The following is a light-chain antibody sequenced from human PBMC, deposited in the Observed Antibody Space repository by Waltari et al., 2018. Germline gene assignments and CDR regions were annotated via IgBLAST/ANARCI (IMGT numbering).Light chain of an antibody. Sequence: EIVLTQSPATLSVSPGDSATVSCRARQSVSSNLAWYQQRPGQAPRLLIHGASTMATCIAARFSGSGSGTEFTLNISSLQSEDSAVYYCQHYNNWPYTFGQGTKLEIK. J-gene: IGKJ2*01. CDR3: QHYNNWPYT. V-gene: IGKV3D-15*01. CDR1: QSVSSN. CDR2: GAS.